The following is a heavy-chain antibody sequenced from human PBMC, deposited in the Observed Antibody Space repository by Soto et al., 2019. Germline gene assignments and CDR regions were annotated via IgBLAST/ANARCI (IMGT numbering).Heavy chain of an antibody. J-gene: IGHJ4*02. CDR1: GASIRNFY. D-gene: IGHD6-19*01. CDR3: AQTTGWPGFDY. V-gene: IGHV4-59*01. CDR2: IYNGERT. Sequence: QVHLQESGPGLVKPSETMSLTCTASGASIRNFYWNWVRQFPGKGLEWIGHIYNGERTNYNPSLKSRVTMSVDTSKNQFSLKLSSVTVADTAVYYWAQTTGWPGFDYWGQGTLVAVSS.